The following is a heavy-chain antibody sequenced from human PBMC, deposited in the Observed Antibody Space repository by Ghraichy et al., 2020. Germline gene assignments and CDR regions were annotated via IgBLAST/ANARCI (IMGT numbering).Heavy chain of an antibody. J-gene: IGHJ4*02. CDR2: IKQDGSEK. Sequence: GGSLRLSCTASGFTFSNYWMGWVRQAPGKGLEWVANIKQDGSEKHYVGSVEGRFTISRDNAKNSLYLQMNSLRAEDTAVYYCARNYDSSGRDYFDYWGQGTLVTVSS. CDR3: ARNYDSSGRDYFDY. CDR1: GFTFSNYW. D-gene: IGHD3-22*01. V-gene: IGHV3-7*03.